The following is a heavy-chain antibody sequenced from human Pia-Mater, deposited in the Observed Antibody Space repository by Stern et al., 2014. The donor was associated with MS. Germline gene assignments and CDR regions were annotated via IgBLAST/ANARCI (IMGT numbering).Heavy chain of an antibody. CDR2: ISNDGNEK. J-gene: IGHJ6*02. CDR3: AKDRLFCSGGGCYAMDV. Sequence: QVQLVESGGGVVQPGRSLRLSCAASGFPLRSYGMHWVRQAPGKGLEWVAVISNDGNEKYYTDSVKGRFTIARDNSKNTLYLQMNSLRIEDTAVYYCAKDRLFCSGGGCYAMDVWGQGTTVTVSS. D-gene: IGHD2-15*01. V-gene: IGHV3-30*18. CDR1: GFPLRSYG.